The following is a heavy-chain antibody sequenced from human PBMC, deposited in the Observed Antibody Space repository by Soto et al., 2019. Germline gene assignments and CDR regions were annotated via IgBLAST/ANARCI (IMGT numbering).Heavy chain of an antibody. CDR1: GPSISSGGAYF. D-gene: IGHD3-10*01. Sequence: QVQLQESGPGLVKPSQTLSLTCAVSGPSISSGGAYFWSWIRQSPGRGLEWIGYIHYRGSTYYNSSLKSRVTMSVDTAKNRFSLEVSSVTAADTAVYYCARSPKGLGNFDYWGQGTLVTVSA. V-gene: IGHV4-30-4*01. J-gene: IGHJ4*02. CDR3: ARSPKGLGNFDY. CDR2: IHYRGST.